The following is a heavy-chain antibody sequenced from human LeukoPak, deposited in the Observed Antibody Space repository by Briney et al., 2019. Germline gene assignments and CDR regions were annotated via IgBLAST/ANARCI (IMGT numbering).Heavy chain of an antibody. J-gene: IGHJ5*02. V-gene: IGHV3-21*01. D-gene: IGHD3-22*01. CDR3: ARDRKSDYDSSGYYYVLIADNWFDP. CDR2: ISSSSSYI. Sequence: GGSLRLSCAASGFTFSSYSMNWVRQAPGKGLEWVSSISSSSSYIYYADSVKGRFTISRDNAKNSLYLQMNSLRAEDTAVYYCARDRKSDYDSSGYYYVLIADNWFDPWGQGTLVTVSS. CDR1: GFTFSSYS.